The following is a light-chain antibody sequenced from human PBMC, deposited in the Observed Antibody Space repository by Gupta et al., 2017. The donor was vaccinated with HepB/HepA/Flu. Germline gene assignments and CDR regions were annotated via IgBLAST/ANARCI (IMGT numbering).Light chain of an antibody. J-gene: IGLJ2*01. V-gene: IGLV2-14*03. CDR2: DVS. Sequence: QSALTQPASVSGSPGQSITISCTGTSSDVGGYNYVSWYQQHPGKAPKLMIYDVSNRPSGVSNRFSGSKSGNTASLTISGLQAEDEADYYCSSYTIISTIFSGGTKLTVL. CDR1: SSDVGGYNY. CDR3: SSYTIISTI.